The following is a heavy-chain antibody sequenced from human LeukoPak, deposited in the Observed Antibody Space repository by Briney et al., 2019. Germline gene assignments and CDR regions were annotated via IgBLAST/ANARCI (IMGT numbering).Heavy chain of an antibody. V-gene: IGHV3-23*01. J-gene: IGHJ5*02. CDR3: AKDRPEYYYDSSGYYH. D-gene: IGHD3-22*01. Sequence: GGSLRLSCAASGFTFSSYWMSWVRQAPGKGLEWVSAISGSGGSTYYADSVKGRFTISRDNSKNTLYLQMNSLRAEDTAVYYCAKDRPEYYYDSSGYYHWGQGTLVTVSS. CDR1: GFTFSSYW. CDR2: ISGSGGST.